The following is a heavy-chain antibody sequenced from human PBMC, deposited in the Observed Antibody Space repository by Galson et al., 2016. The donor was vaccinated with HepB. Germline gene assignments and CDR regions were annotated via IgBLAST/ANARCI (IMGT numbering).Heavy chain of an antibody. V-gene: IGHV3-15*07. J-gene: IGHJ4*02. D-gene: IGHD2-21*02. CDR1: GFTFSYAW. CDR2: IKTKTYGERT. Sequence: SLRLSCAASGFTFSYAWLTWVRQAPGKGLEWVGRIKTKTYGERTDYGAPVKGRFTISRDGSKNTLYLQMNSLKIEDTGVYYRTTDWCGGDCPGRPVVSDYWGQGTLVTVSS. CDR3: TTDWCGGDCPGRPVVSDY.